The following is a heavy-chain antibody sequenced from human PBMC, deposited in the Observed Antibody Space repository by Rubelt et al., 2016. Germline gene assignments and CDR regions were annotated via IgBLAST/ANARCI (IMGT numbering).Heavy chain of an antibody. J-gene: IGHJ2*01. V-gene: IGHV1-18*01. Sequence: QVQLVQSGAEVKKPGASVKVSCKASGYTFTSYGISWVRQAPGQGLEWMGWISAYNGNTNVDHEPQGSVTMTTDTATGTAYMELGSRGSDDTAVYYCARVYTGYWYFDLWGRGTLVTVSS. CDR1: GYTFTSYG. CDR2: ISAYNGNT. D-gene: IGHD1-14*01. CDR3: ARVYTGYWYFDL.